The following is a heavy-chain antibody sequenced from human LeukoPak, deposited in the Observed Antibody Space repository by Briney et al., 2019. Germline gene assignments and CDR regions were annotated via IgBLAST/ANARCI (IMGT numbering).Heavy chain of an antibody. CDR1: GGSISCYY. J-gene: IGHJ3*02. CDR2: IYYSWST. Sequence: PSETLSFTCTVSGGSISCYYWSWLRQPPGKGLEWIGYIYYSWSTNYNPSLKSRVTISVDTSKSPFSLKLSSVTAADTAVYYCARDQDHGSGSYYNGGAFDIWGQGTTVTASS. CDR3: ARDQDHGSGSYYNGGAFDI. D-gene: IGHD3-10*01. V-gene: IGHV4-59*01.